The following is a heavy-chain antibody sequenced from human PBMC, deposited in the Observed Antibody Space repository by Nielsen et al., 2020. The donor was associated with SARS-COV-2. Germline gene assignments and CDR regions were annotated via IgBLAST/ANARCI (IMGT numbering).Heavy chain of an antibody. CDR2: ISSSSSYI. J-gene: IGHJ4*02. CDR1: GFTFSSYS. V-gene: IGHV3-21*01. D-gene: IGHD6-13*01. Sequence: GGSLRLSCAASGFTFSSYSMNWVRQAPGKGLEWVSSISSSSSYIYYADSVKGRFTISRDNAKNSLYLQMNSLRAEDTAVYYCARDSGIAAADTLWGQGTLVTVSS. CDR3: ARDSGIAAADTL.